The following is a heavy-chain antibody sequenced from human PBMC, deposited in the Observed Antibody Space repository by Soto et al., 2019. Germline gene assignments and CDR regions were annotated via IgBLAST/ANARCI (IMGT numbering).Heavy chain of an antibody. CDR1: SGPSRSHN. CDR2: VYYTGDT. CDR3: VRQGIDYLHGLVDV. J-gene: IGHJ6*02. Sequence: QVQVQQSGPGLVKPSETLSLTCTVSSGPSRSHNWGWIRQPPGRGLEWIGYVYYTGDTSYNPSLKSRVTISAGTSTNHISLTLRSVTAADTAVYYCVRQGIDYLHGLVDVWGQGTTVSASS. V-gene: IGHV4-59*08. D-gene: IGHD5-12*01.